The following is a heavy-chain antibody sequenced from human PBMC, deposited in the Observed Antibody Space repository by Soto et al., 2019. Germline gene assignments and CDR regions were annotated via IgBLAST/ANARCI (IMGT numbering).Heavy chain of an antibody. V-gene: IGHV4-30-4*01. CDR2: IYYSGST. CDR1: GGSITSGDYY. D-gene: IGHD6-13*01. CDR3: ARARYSSRFYYGMDV. J-gene: IGHJ6*02. Sequence: SETLSLTCTVSGGSITSGDYYWNWIRQPPGKGLEWIGYIYYSGSTYYNPSLKSRVTISVDTSKNQFSLKLSSVTAADTAVYYCARARYSSRFYYGMDVWGQGTTVTVS.